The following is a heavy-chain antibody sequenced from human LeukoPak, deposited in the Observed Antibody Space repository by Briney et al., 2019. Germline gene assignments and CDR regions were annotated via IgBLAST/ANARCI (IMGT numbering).Heavy chain of an antibody. CDR2: IYYSGQT. CDR3: ASSGYYYGMDD. Sequence: SETLSLTCTVSGGSISRYYWSWIRQPPGKGLEWIGYIYYSGQTNYNPSLKSRVTISVDTSKNHCSLKLSSLTAPDTAVYYCASSGYYYGMDDCGKGTTVTVSS. V-gene: IGHV4-59*01. J-gene: IGHJ6*04. CDR1: GGSISRYY. D-gene: IGHD3-10*01.